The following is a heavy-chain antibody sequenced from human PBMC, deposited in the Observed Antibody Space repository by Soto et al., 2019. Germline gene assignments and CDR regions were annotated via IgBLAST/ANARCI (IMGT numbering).Heavy chain of an antibody. Sequence: GGSLRLSCAASGFTFSSYSMNWVRQAPGKGLEWVSYISSSSSTIYYADSVKGRFTISRDNAKNSLYLQMNSLRAEDTAVYYCARDLGGRGYCSSTSCYAGIKDYYYYMDVWGKGTTVTVSS. CDR2: ISSSSSTI. V-gene: IGHV3-48*01. CDR1: GFTFSSYS. J-gene: IGHJ6*03. CDR3: ARDLGGRGYCSSTSCYAGIKDYYYYMDV. D-gene: IGHD2-2*01.